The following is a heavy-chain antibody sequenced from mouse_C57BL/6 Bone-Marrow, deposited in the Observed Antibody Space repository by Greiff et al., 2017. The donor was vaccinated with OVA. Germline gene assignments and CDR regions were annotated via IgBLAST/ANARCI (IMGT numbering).Heavy chain of an antibody. V-gene: IGHV7-3*01. Sequence: EVKLMESGGGLVQPGGSLSLSCAASGFTFTDYYMSWVRQPPGKALEWLGFIRNKANGYTTEYSASVKGRFTISRDNSQSILYLQMNALRAEDSATYYCARYKDYEDAMDYWGQGTSVTVSS. CDR1: GFTFTDYY. D-gene: IGHD2-4*01. CDR3: ARYKDYEDAMDY. CDR2: IRNKANGYTT. J-gene: IGHJ4*01.